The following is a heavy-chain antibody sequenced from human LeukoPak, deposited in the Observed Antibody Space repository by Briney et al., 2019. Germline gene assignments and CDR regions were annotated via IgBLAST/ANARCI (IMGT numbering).Heavy chain of an antibody. CDR3: ARGDRDGHNSDNWFDP. V-gene: IGHV3-23*01. Sequence: GGSLRLSCAASGFAFSTCSMTWVRQAPGKGLEWVSSMSGSGASIYYADSVKGRFTVSRDNSKNTLYLQVNSLRAEDTAVYYCARGDRDGHNSDNWFDPWGQGTLVTVSS. J-gene: IGHJ5*02. D-gene: IGHD5-24*01. CDR1: GFAFSTCS. CDR2: MSGSGASI.